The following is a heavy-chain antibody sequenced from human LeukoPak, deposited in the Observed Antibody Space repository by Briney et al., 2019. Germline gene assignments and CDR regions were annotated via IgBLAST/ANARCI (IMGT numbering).Heavy chain of an antibody. D-gene: IGHD1-26*01. J-gene: IGHJ4*02. CDR1: GFALNSYA. CDR2: ISHDGSAQ. CDR3: ARDLSGTYMVDY. V-gene: IGHV3-30-3*01. Sequence: GGSLRLSCAVSGFALNSYAMHWVRQAPGEGLEWEAFISHDGSAQSYADSVKGRFTISRDNSKNTLYLQMNSLRPEDTAVYYCARDLSGTYMVDYWGQGTLVTVSS.